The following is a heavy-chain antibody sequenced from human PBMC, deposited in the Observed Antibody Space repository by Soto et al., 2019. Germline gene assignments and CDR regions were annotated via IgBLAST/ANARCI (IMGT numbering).Heavy chain of an antibody. D-gene: IGHD2-21*01. V-gene: IGHV3-53*01. Sequence: EERLVQSGGGLVQPGGSLRLSCAASGFSVGGNYMSWVRQAPGKGLELVSLIYSGGNPFYADSMKGRFSLSRDNSNNMLYLQIDSLRAEDTAVYYCARGPNSDCWGQGTVVIVSS. CDR1: GFSVGGNY. CDR3: ARGPNSDC. J-gene: IGHJ4*02. CDR2: IYSGGNP.